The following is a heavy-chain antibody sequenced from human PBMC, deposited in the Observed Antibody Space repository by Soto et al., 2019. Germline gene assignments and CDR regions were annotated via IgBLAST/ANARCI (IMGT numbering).Heavy chain of an antibody. CDR1: GFTFNSYW. J-gene: IGHJ4*02. Sequence: EVQLVESGGGLVQPGGSLRLSCAASGFTFNSYWMSWVRQAPGKGLEWVANIKEDGSERYYLDSVKGRFTISRDNAKNSLYLQMDSLRAEDTAVYYCATAAGADKADYWGQGTLVTVSS. CDR2: IKEDGSER. D-gene: IGHD3-10*01. CDR3: ATAAGADKADY. V-gene: IGHV3-7*05.